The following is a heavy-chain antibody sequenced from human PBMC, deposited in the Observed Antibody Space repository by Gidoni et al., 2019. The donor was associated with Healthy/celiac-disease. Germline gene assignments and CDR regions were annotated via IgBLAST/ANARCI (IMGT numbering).Heavy chain of an antibody. CDR1: GFTFSFYF. J-gene: IGHJ4*02. V-gene: IGHV3-74*01. CDR3: ARDLRGIVGNHFDN. Sequence: EVQLVESGGGLVQPGGSLRVSCSASGFTFSFYFMHWVRQAPGKGLVWVSRINSDGSSTTYADSVKGRFTISRDNAKNTLYLQMNSLRAEDTAVYYCARDLRGIVGNHFDNWGQGTLVSVSS. CDR2: INSDGSST. D-gene: IGHD1-26*01.